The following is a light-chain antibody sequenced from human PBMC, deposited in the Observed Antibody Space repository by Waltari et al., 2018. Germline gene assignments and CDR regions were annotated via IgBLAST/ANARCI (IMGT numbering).Light chain of an antibody. Sequence: QSGLAQPASASGSPGRSITIPCTGPTRDVGNFNFVPGYQQRPGKAPRLLIYEVTKRAPGTSDRFSASKSGNTASLSISGLQAQEDEADYYCCSYVGLGTYVFGTGTKVTV. V-gene: IGLV2-23*02. CDR3: CSYVGLGTYV. CDR2: EVT. CDR1: TRDVGNFNF. J-gene: IGLJ1*01.